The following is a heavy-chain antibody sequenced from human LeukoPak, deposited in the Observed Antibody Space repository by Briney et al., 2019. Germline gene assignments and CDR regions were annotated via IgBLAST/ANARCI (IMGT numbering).Heavy chain of an antibody. J-gene: IGHJ3*02. CDR2: INPSGGST. V-gene: IGHV1-46*01. D-gene: IGHD5-18*01. CDR3: ARDLLAMVEMCAFDI. Sequence: GASVKVSCKASGYTFTSYYMHWVRQAPGQGLEWMGIINPSGGSTSYAQKFQGRVTMTRDMSTSTVYMELSSLRSEDTAVYYCARDLLAMVEMCAFDIWGQGTMVNVSS. CDR1: GYTFTSYY.